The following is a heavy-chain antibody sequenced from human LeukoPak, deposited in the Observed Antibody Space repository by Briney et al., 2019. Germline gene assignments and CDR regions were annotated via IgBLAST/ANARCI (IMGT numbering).Heavy chain of an antibody. CDR2: VYSGGDT. V-gene: IGHV3-53*01. D-gene: IGHD4-17*01. CDR1: GFTVSSNY. J-gene: IGHJ4*02. Sequence: GGSLRLSCAASGFTVSSNYMNWVRQAPGKGLEWVSVVYSGGDTYYADSVRGRFTISRDNSKNTLYLQMNSLRAEDTAVYYCARDTVTTMQYFDYWGQGTLVTVSS. CDR3: ARDTVTTMQYFDY.